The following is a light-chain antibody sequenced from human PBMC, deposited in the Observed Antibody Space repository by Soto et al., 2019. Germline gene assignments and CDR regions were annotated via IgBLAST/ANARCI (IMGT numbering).Light chain of an antibody. CDR3: QQYGSSPWT. CDR1: HSVTSTS. Sequence: NVFTQSPGTLSLSPGERATLSCSASHSVTSTSLAWYQQTPGQAPRLLMYGASSRATGTPDRFSGSGSGTDFTLTISRLEPEDFAVYYCQQYGSSPWTFGQGTKVDI. CDR2: GAS. J-gene: IGKJ1*01. V-gene: IGKV3-20*01.